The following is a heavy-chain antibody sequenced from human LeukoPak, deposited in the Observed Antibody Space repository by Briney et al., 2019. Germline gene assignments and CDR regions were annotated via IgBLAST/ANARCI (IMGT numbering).Heavy chain of an antibody. J-gene: IGHJ4*02. CDR3: ARGVNVLLWFGELYYFDY. CDR1: GGTFSSYA. CDR2: IIPIFGTA. Sequence: SVKVSCKASGGTFSSYAISWVRQAPGQGLEWMGRIIPIFGTANYAQKFQGRVTITTDESTSTAYMELSSLRSEDTAVYYCARGVNVLLWFGELYYFDYWGQGTLVTVSS. D-gene: IGHD3-10*01. V-gene: IGHV1-69*05.